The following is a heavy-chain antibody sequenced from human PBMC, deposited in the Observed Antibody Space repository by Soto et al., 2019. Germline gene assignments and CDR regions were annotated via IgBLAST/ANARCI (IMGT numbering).Heavy chain of an antibody. CDR2: VTADGGT. V-gene: IGHV3-23*01. J-gene: IGHJ3*02. D-gene: IGHD2-15*01. Sequence: EVQVLESGGGLVQPGGSLRLSCEGSGFTVSSHAMTWIRQAPGKGPEWVSTVTADGGTYYADSVKGRFGMFRDTSENTLYLQMNSLGAEDTAAYYCAPHVSCSGGSCQYDAFAIRGQGTMVTVSS. CDR1: GFTVSSHA. CDR3: APHVSCSGGSCQYDAFAI.